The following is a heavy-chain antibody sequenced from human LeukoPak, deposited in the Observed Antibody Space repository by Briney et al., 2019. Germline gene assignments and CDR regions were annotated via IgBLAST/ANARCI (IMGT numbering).Heavy chain of an antibody. Sequence: GGSLRLSCEASGFIFNDYYMSWIRRAPGKGLEWISYISSSGDTINYADSVKGRFTISRDNAKKSLYLQMNSLRVDDTAVYYCARAAGWFAPWGQGTLVTVSS. CDR2: ISSSGDTI. CDR1: GFIFNDYY. J-gene: IGHJ5*02. CDR3: ARAAGWFAP. V-gene: IGHV3-11*01.